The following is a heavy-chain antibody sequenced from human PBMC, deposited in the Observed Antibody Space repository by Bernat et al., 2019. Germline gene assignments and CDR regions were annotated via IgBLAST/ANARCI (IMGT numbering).Heavy chain of an antibody. D-gene: IGHD2-15*01. Sequence: QVQLVESGGGVVQSGTSLRLSCAGSGFTFRNHGMQWVRQAPGKGLQWVAIIWSDGSYKYYGDSVKGRFTISRDDSKSTLYLQMNSLRADDTGIYFWARVRGACSSGTCYYDLWGQGTLVTVSS. J-gene: IGHJ4*02. CDR2: IWSDGSYK. CDR1: GFTFRNHG. V-gene: IGHV3-33*01. CDR3: ARVRGACSSGTCYYDL.